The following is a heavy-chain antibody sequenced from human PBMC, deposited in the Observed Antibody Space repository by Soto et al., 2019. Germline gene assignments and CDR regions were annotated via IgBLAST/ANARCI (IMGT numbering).Heavy chain of an antibody. V-gene: IGHV3-11*01. J-gene: IGHJ6*03. CDR2: ISSSGSTI. CDR3: ARVTSFCSGGSCYPIDYMDV. CDR1: GFTFSDYY. Sequence: GGSLRLSCAASGFTFSDYYMSWIRQAPGKGLEWVSYISSSGSTIYYADSVKGRFTISRDNAKNSLYLQMNSLRAEDTAVYYCARVTSFCSGGSCYPIDYMDVWGKGTTVTVSS. D-gene: IGHD2-15*01.